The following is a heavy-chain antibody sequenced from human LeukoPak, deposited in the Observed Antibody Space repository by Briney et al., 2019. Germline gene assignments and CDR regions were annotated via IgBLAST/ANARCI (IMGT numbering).Heavy chain of an antibody. CDR3: AREDHGSGSPLNWFDP. V-gene: IGHV3-21*01. D-gene: IGHD5-24*01. J-gene: IGHJ5*02. CDR2: ISAGNSFI. CDR1: GFRFTSYG. Sequence: GGSLRLSCAASGFRFTSYGMNWVRQAPGKGLEWVSSISAGNSFISYADSLRGRFTISRDNAKNLLYLQMNSLRAEDTAVYFCAREDHGSGSPLNWFDPWGQGTLVTVSS.